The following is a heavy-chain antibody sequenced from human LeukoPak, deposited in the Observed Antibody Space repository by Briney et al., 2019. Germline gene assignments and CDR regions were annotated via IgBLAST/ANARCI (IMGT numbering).Heavy chain of an antibody. CDR3: ASETNGDDAIDY. J-gene: IGHJ4*02. CDR2: ISYDGSNK. Sequence: GGSLRLSCAASGFTFSSYAMHWVRQAPGKGLEWVAVISYDGSNKYYADSVKGRFTISRDNSKNTLYLQMNSLRAEDTAVYYCASETNGDDAIDYWGQGTLVTVSS. CDR1: GFTFSSYA. V-gene: IGHV3-30-3*01. D-gene: IGHD4-17*01.